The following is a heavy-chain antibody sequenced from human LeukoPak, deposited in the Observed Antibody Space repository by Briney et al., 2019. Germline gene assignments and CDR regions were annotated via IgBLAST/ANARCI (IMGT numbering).Heavy chain of an antibody. V-gene: IGHV3-23*01. D-gene: IGHD6-13*01. Sequence: PGGSLRLSCAASGFTFSDYYMSWVRRAPGKRLEWVSGVSASGGSTYFADSVKGRFTISRDNSKNTLYLQMNTLRAEDTALYYCAKGRIAAADDAFDMWGQGTMVIVSS. CDR3: AKGRIAAADDAFDM. CDR2: VSASGGST. CDR1: GFTFSDYY. J-gene: IGHJ3*02.